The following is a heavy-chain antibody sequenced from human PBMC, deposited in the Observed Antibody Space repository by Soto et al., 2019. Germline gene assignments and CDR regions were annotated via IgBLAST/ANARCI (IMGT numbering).Heavy chain of an antibody. CDR3: ATSKKTNSMDV. CDR2: ISAGNGNT. D-gene: IGHD2-8*01. V-gene: IGHV1-3*01. CDR1: GYTFTSYA. Sequence: QVQLVQSGSEVKKPGASVKDSCKASGYTFTSYAMHWVRQAPGQRLEWMGWISAGNGNTKYSQKFQGRVTITRDTSASTAYMELSSLRSEDTAVYYCATSKKTNSMDVWGHGTTVTV. J-gene: IGHJ6*02.